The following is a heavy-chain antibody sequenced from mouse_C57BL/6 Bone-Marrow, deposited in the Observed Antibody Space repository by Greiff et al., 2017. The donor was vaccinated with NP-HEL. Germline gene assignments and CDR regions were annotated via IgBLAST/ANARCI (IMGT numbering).Heavy chain of an antibody. V-gene: IGHV1-18*01. CDR2: INPNNGGT. CDR1: GYTFTDYN. J-gene: IGHJ1*03. D-gene: IGHD1-1*01. Sequence: EVMLVESGPELVKPGASVKIPCKASGYTFTDYNMDWVKQSHGKSLEWIGDINPNNGGTIYNQKFKGKATLTVDKSSSTAYMELRSLTSEDTAVYYCARDYYYGSSYEGWYFDVWGTGTTVTVSS. CDR3: ARDYYYGSSYEGWYFDV.